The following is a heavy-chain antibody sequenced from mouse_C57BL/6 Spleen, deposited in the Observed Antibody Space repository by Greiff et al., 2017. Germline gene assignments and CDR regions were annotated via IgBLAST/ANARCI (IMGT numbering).Heavy chain of an antibody. CDR2: IDPENGDT. V-gene: IGHV14-4*01. CDR3: SYGNSDYFDY. J-gene: IGHJ2*01. CDR1: GFNIKDDY. Sequence: EVQLQESGAELVRPGASVKLSCTASGFNIKDDYMHWVKQRPEQGLEWIGWIDPENGDTESASKFQGKATITADTSSNTAYLQLSSLTSEDTAVYYCSYGNSDYFDYWGQGTTLTVSS. D-gene: IGHD2-10*02.